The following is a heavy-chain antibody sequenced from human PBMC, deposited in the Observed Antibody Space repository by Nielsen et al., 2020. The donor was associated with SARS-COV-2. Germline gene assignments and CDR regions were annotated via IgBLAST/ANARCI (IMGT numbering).Heavy chain of an antibody. J-gene: IGHJ4*02. D-gene: IGHD3-10*01. V-gene: IGHV3-11*05. CDR3: ARGRDLVWFGEFTD. CDR1: GFTFSDYY. Sequence: GESLKISCAASGFTFSDYYMSWIRQAPGKGLEWVSYISSSSSYTNYADSVKGRFTISRDNAKNSLYLQMNSLRAEDTAVYYCARGRDLVWFGEFTDWGQGTLVTVSS. CDR2: ISSSSSYT.